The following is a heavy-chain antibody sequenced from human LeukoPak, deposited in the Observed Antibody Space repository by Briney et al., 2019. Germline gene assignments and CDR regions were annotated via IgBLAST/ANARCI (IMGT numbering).Heavy chain of an antibody. CDR2: IYTSGST. CDR3: ARGGGSGSYFWFDP. D-gene: IGHD3-10*01. V-gene: IGHV4-61*02. CDR1: GGSISSGSYY. Sequence: SETLSLTCTVSGGSISSGSYYWSWIRQPAGKGLEWIGRIYTSGSTNYNPSLKSRVTISVDTSKNQFSLKLSSVTAADTAVYYCARGGGSGSYFWFDPWGQGTLVTVSS. J-gene: IGHJ5*02.